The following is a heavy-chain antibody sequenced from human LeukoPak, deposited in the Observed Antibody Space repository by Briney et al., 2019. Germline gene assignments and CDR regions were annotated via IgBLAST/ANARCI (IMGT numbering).Heavy chain of an antibody. CDR3: AREMAAAAEPYYFDY. Sequence: GESLKISCQGSGYSFTSYWIGWVRQMPGKGLEWMGIIYPGDSDTRYSPSFQGQVTISADKSISTAYLQWSSLKASDTAMYYCAREMAAAAEPYYFDYWGQGTLVTVSS. D-gene: IGHD6-13*01. V-gene: IGHV5-51*01. CDR1: GYSFTSYW. CDR2: IYPGDSDT. J-gene: IGHJ4*02.